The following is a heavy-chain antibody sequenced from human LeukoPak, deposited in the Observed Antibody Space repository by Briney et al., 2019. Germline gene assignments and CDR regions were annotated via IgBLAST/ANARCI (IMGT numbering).Heavy chain of an antibody. V-gene: IGHV3-23*01. Sequence: PGGSLRLSCAASGFTFSSYAMSWVRQAPGKGLEWVSAISGSGGSTYYADSVKGRFTISRDNSKNTLYLQMNSLRAEDTAVYYCAKDSTYYDILTGYYPDYWGQGTLVTVSS. CDR2: ISGSGGST. D-gene: IGHD3-9*01. CDR1: GFTFSSYA. CDR3: AKDSTYYDILTGYYPDY. J-gene: IGHJ4*02.